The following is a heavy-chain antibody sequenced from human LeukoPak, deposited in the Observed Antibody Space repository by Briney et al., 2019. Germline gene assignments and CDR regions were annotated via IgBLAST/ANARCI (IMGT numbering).Heavy chain of an antibody. CDR3: ARGGQDSSGWRLLGSDSEGAFDI. J-gene: IGHJ3*02. V-gene: IGHV4-34*01. CDR1: GFTFSDYY. Sequence: LRLSCAASGFTFSDYYMSWIRQAPGKGLEWIGEINHSGSTNYNPSLKSRVTISVDTSKNQFSLKLSSVTAADTAVYYCARGGQDSSGWRLLGSDSEGAFDIWGQGTMVTVSS. CDR2: INHSGST. D-gene: IGHD6-19*01.